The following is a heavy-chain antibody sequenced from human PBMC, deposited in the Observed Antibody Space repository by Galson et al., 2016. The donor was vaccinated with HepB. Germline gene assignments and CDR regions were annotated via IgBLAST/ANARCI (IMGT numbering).Heavy chain of an antibody. CDR2: LWYDGSHK. V-gene: IGHV3-33*01. CDR3: ARDPSGLGEIFRVVKPPDF. CDR1: GFNFRSYG. Sequence: SLRLSCAASGFNFRSYGMNWVRQTPGKGLEWVAGLWYDGSHKNYADSVKGRFTISRDDSKNTLYLQMNSLRAEDTALYYCARDPSGLGEIFRVVKPPDFWGQGSLVTVSS. J-gene: IGHJ4*02. D-gene: IGHD3-3*01.